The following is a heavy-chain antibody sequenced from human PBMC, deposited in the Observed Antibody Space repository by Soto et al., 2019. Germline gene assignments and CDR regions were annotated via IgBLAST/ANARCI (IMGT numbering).Heavy chain of an antibody. D-gene: IGHD3-22*01. CDR2: ISGSGGST. Sequence: GGSLRLSCAASGFTFSSYAMSWVRQAPGKGLEWVSAISGSGGSTYYADSVKGRFTISRDNSKNTLYLQMNSLRAEDTAVYYCAKDKAMIVVVTHFDYWGQGTLVTVSS. V-gene: IGHV3-23*01. J-gene: IGHJ4*02. CDR3: AKDKAMIVVVTHFDY. CDR1: GFTFSSYA.